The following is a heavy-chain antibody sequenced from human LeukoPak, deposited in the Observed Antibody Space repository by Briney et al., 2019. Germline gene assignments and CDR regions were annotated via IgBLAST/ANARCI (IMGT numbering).Heavy chain of an antibody. V-gene: IGHV4-34*01. CDR1: GGSFSGYY. CDR2: INHSGST. D-gene: IGHD5-12*01. CDR3: ARGGRGGYSGYENYYFDY. J-gene: IGHJ4*02. Sequence: PSETLSLTCAVYGGSFSGYYWSWIRQPPGKGLEWIGEINHSGSTNYNPSLKSRVTISVDTSKNQFSLKLSSVTAADTAVYYCARGGRGGYSGYENYYFDYWGQRTLVTVSS.